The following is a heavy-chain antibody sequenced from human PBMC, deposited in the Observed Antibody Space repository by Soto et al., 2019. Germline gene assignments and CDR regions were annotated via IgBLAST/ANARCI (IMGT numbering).Heavy chain of an antibody. J-gene: IGHJ6*02. CDR3: ARIAASGRGWDV. Sequence: EVQLVESGGGLVQPGGSLRLSCVDSGFTFSSYWMSWVGQARVKGLEWVGNIKQDGSEENYVDSVKGRFTISRDNAKNSMYLQMNSLRAEDTAVYYCARIAASGRGWDVWGQGTTVVVSS. D-gene: IGHD6-13*01. CDR1: GFTFSSYW. V-gene: IGHV3-7*01. CDR2: IKQDGSEE.